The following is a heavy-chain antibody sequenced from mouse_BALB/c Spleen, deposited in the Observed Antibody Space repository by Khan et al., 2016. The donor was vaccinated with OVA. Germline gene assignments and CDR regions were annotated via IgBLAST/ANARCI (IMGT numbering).Heavy chain of an antibody. J-gene: IGHJ3*01. V-gene: IGHV1-77*01. CDR2: IFPGSDTP. D-gene: IGHD2-3*01. Sequence: QVQLQQSGPELVKPGASLKVSCKAFGYTFTDYIIGWVKQSTRQGLAWIGDIFPGSDTPYYNEKFKDRATLTADKSANTAYMQISSLTSDYPAVYFSARGGYSAFAYWGRGTLVTVSA. CDR1: GYTFTDYI. CDR3: ARGGYSAFAY.